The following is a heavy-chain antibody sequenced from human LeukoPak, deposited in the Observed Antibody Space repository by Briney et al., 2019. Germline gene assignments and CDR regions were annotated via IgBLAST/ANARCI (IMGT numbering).Heavy chain of an antibody. J-gene: IGHJ2*01. CDR1: GFTFSNYA. D-gene: IGHD2-15*01. CDR3: AKDNGGSSSWYFDL. V-gene: IGHV3-30-3*02. Sequence: PGGSLRLSCAASGFTFSNYAMHWVRQAPGKGLEWVAVISYDGSNEYYADSVKGRFTISRDNSKNTLHLQMNNLRAEDTAIYYCAKDNGGSSSWYFDLWGRGTLLTVSS. CDR2: ISYDGSNE.